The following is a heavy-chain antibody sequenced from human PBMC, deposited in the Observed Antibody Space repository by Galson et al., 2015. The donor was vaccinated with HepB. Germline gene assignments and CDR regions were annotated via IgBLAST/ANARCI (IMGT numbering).Heavy chain of an antibody. D-gene: IGHD6-13*01. Sequence: SLRLSCAASGFTFSSYGMHWVRQAPGKGLEWVAVIWYDGSNKYYADSVKGRFTISRDNSKNTLYLQMNSLRAEDTAVYYCARKMRYSSSGKELAYYYMDVWGKGTTVTVSS. V-gene: IGHV3-33*01. CDR2: IWYDGSNK. CDR1: GFTFSSYG. CDR3: ARKMRYSSSGKELAYYYMDV. J-gene: IGHJ6*03.